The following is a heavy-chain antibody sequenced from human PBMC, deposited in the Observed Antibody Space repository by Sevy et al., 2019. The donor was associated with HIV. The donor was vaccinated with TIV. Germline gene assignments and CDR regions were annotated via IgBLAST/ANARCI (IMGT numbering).Heavy chain of an antibody. CDR1: GFTFTTYW. CDR3: AKGYYYDSSGYCYPLDAFDI. D-gene: IGHD3-22*01. V-gene: IGHV3-30*18. CDR2: ISYDGSNK. J-gene: IGHJ3*02. Sequence: GGSLRLSCEASGFTFTTYWMSWVRQAPGKGLEWVAVISYDGSNKYYVDSVKGRFTISRDNSKNTLYLQMNSLRAEDTAVYYCAKGYYYDSSGYCYPLDAFDIWGQGTMVTVSS.